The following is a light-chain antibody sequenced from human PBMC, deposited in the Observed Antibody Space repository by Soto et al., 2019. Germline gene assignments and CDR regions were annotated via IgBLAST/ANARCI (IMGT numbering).Light chain of an antibody. CDR3: HQSYSTLFT. J-gene: IGKJ3*01. Sequence: DIQMTQSPSSLSASVGDRVTITCRASQSISSYLNWYQQKPGKAPKLLIYAASSLQSGVPSRFSGSGSGTDFTLTISSLQPEDFATYYCHQSYSTLFTFVPGTKVDI. V-gene: IGKV1-39*01. CDR1: QSISSY. CDR2: AAS.